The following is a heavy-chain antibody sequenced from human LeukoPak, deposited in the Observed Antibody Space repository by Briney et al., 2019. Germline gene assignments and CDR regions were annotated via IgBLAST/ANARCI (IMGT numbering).Heavy chain of an antibody. V-gene: IGHV4-39*01. CDR1: GDSISSTSYY. CDR2: IYYSGRI. J-gene: IGHJ1*01. D-gene: IGHD1-26*01. Sequence: PSETLSLTCTVSGDSISSTSYYWGWIRQPPGKGLEWIGTIYYSGRIYYNPSLKSRVTIFVDTAKNQVSLKLSSVTAADTAVYYCARPSGSYRAEYFQHWGQGTLVTVSS. CDR3: ARPSGSYRAEYFQH.